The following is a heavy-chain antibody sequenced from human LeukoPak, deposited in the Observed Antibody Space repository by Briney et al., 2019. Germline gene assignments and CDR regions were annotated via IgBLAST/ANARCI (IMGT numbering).Heavy chain of an antibody. CDR1: GGSISSSSYY. CDR2: IYYSGST. J-gene: IGHJ5*02. CDR3: ARDVEQSGIVVVRRTDRSRENNWFDP. Sequence: PSETLSLTCTVSGGSISSSSYYWGWIRQPPGKGLEWIGSIYYSGSTYYNPSLKSRVTISVDTSKNQFSLKLSSVTAADTAVYYCARDVEQSGIVVVRRTDRSRENNWFDPWGQGTLVTVSS. D-gene: IGHD3-22*01. V-gene: IGHV4-39*07.